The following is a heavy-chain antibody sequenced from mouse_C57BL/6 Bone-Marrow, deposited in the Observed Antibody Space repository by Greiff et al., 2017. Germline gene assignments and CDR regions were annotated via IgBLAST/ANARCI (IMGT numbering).Heavy chain of an antibody. CDR1: GYTFTSYW. D-gene: IGHD2-2*01. J-gene: IGHJ4*01. Sequence: QVQLQQPGAELVKPGASVKMSCKASGYTFTSYWITWVKQRPGQGLEWIGDIYPGSGSTNYNEKFKSTATLTVDTSSSTAYMQLSSLTSEDSAVYYCARNCDGYDDAMDYWGQGTSVTVSS. CDR2: IYPGSGST. CDR3: ARNCDGYDDAMDY. V-gene: IGHV1-55*01.